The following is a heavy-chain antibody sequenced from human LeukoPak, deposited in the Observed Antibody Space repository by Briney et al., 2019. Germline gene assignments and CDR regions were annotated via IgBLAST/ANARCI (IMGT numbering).Heavy chain of an antibody. J-gene: IGHJ4*02. CDR1: GGSFSGYY. Sequence: PSETLSLTCAVYGGSFSGYYWSWIRQPPGKGLEWIGEINHSGSTNYNPSLKSRVTISVDTSKNQFSLKLSSVTAADTAVYYCAFSPYDSSFDYWGQGTLVTVSS. D-gene: IGHD3-3*01. CDR2: INHSGST. V-gene: IGHV4-34*01. CDR3: AFSPYDSSFDY.